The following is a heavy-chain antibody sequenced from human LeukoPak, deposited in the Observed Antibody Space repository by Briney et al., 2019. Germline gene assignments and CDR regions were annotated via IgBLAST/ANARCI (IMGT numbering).Heavy chain of an antibody. CDR3: AKEIVRGKAFDY. J-gene: IGHJ4*02. D-gene: IGHD3-10*01. CDR1: GFTFADHA. CDR2: ISWNSCSV. V-gene: IGHV3-9*01. Sequence: GRSLRLSCAASGFTFADHAMHWVRQVAGKGLEWVSGISWNSCSVAYADSVKGRITNSRDNAKNSLYLQMNSLRVEDTAFYYCAKEIVRGKAFDYWGQGTLVTVSS.